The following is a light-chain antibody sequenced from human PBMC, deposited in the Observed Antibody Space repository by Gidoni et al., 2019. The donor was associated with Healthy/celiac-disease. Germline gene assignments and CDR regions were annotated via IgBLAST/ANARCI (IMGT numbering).Light chain of an antibody. CDR1: SSDGGGYNY. J-gene: IGLJ2*01. CDR3: SSYTSSSTVV. CDR2: DVS. V-gene: IGLV2-14*03. Sequence: QSALTQPAYVSGSPRQSITISCPGTSSDGGGYNYVSWYQQHPGKAPKLMIYDVSNRPSGVSNRFSGSKSGNTASLTISGLQAEDEADYYCSSYTSSSTVVFGGGTKLTVL.